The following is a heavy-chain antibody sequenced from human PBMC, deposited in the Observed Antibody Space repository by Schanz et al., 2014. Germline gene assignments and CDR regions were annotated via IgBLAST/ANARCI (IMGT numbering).Heavy chain of an antibody. J-gene: IGHJ6*02. CDR2: IKQDGSEK. CDR1: GFTFSNHA. V-gene: IGHV3-7*03. Sequence: EVQLLESGGGLVQPGGSLRLSCAASGFTFSNHALSWVRQAPGKGLEWVANIKQDGSEKYYVDSVKGRFTISRDNSKNTLYPQMNSLRAEDTAVYYCRLWFGELYYGMDVWGQGTTVTVSS. CDR3: RLWFGELYYGMDV. D-gene: IGHD3-10*01.